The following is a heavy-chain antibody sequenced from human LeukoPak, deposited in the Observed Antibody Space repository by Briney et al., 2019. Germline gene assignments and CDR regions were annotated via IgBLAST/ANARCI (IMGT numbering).Heavy chain of an antibody. D-gene: IGHD4-17*01. J-gene: IGHJ6*03. CDR1: GGSISSYY. CDR2: IYYSGST. Sequence: SETLSLTCTVSGGSISSYYWSWIRQPPGKGLEWIGYIYYSGSTNYNPSLKSRVTISVDTSKNQFSLKLSPVTATDTAVYYCARTNGDYPHYYYCYYMDVWGKGTTVTVSS. CDR3: ARTNGDYPHYYYCYYMDV. V-gene: IGHV4-59*01.